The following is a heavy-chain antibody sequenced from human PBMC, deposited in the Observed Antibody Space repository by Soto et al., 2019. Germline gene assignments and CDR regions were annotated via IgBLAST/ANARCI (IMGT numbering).Heavy chain of an antibody. J-gene: IGHJ3*02. Sequence: SLRLSCAAPGFTFSSYGMHWVRQAPGKGLEWVAVIWYDGSNKYYADSVKGRFTISRDDSKNTLYLQMNSLKTEDTAVYYCTTGVRGPYDAFDIWGQGTMVTVPS. CDR3: TTGVRGPYDAFDI. D-gene: IGHD3-10*01. CDR1: GFTFSSYG. V-gene: IGHV3-33*01. CDR2: IWYDGSNK.